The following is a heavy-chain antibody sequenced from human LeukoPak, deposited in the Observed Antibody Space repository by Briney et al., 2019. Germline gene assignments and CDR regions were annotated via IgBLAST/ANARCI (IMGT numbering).Heavy chain of an antibody. CDR3: ARDNDWAFHY. Sequence: GGSLRLSCAASGFTFSNYVMSWVRQAPGKGLEWVSYINHNGEMIFYPDFVKGRFTISRDNAKNSLYLQMNSLRDEDAAVYYCARDNDWAFHYWGQGTLVTVSS. CDR2: INHNGEMI. V-gene: IGHV3-48*02. J-gene: IGHJ4*02. CDR1: GFTFSNYV. D-gene: IGHD3-9*01.